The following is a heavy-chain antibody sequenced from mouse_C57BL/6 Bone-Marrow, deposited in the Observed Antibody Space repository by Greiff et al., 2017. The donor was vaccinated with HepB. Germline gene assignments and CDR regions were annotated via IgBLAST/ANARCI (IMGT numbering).Heavy chain of an antibody. D-gene: IGHD1-1*01. V-gene: IGHV5-16*01. CDR3: ARDRFITTVGYFDY. Sequence: EVQLVESEGGLVQPGSSMKLSCTASGFTFSDYYMAWVRQVPEKGLEWVANINYDGSSTYYLDSLKSRFIISRDNAKNILYLQMSSLKSDDTATYYCARDRFITTVGYFDYWGQGTTLTVSS. CDR2: INYDGSST. CDR1: GFTFSDYY. J-gene: IGHJ2*01.